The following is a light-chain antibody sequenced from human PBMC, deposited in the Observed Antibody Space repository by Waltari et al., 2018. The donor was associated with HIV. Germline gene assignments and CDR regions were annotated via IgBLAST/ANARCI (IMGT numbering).Light chain of an antibody. Sequence: DIQLTQSPSFLFASVGGRVPIPGRASQGIRSYLAWYQQKPGKAPKLLFYAASTLQSGVPSMFSGSGSGTEFTLTISSLQPEDFATYYCQQLNSYPRTFGQGTKLEIK. CDR2: AAS. CDR3: QQLNSYPRT. CDR1: QGIRSY. J-gene: IGKJ2*01. V-gene: IGKV1-9*01.